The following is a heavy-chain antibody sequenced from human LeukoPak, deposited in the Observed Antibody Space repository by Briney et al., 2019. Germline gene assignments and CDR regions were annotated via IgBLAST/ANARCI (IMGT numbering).Heavy chain of an antibody. CDR1: GFSFNNYG. CDR3: AKIGSSVAGGSYDY. V-gene: IGHV3-30*02. J-gene: IGHJ4*02. CDR2: IRYDGSNK. Sequence: GGSLRLSCAASGFSFNNYGIHWVRQAPGKGLEWVAFIRYDGSNKYYADSVKGRFTISRDNSKNTLYLQMNSLRAEDTAVYYCAKIGSSVAGGSYDYWGQGTLVTVSS. D-gene: IGHD6-19*01.